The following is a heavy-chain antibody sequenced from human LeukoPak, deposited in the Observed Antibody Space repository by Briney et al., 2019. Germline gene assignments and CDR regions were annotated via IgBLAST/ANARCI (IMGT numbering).Heavy chain of an antibody. CDR1: GFTFSSYS. V-gene: IGHV3-21*01. CDR3: ARGDYGGDSGYVY. D-gene: IGHD4-23*01. Sequence: GGSLRLSCAASGFTFSSYSMNWVRQAPGKGLEWVSSISSGSSYIYSAYYADVVKGRFTISRDSAKNSLYLQMNSLRAEDTAVYYCARGDYGGDSGYVYWGQGTLVTVSS. J-gene: IGHJ4*02. CDR2: ISSGSSYIYSA.